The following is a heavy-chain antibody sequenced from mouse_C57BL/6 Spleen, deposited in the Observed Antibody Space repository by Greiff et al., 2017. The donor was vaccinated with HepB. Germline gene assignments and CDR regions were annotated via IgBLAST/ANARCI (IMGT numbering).Heavy chain of an antibody. Sequence: EVKLVESEGGLVQPGSSMKLSCTASGFTFSDYYMAWVRQVPEKGLEWVANINYDGSSTYYLDSLKSRFIISRDNAKNILYLQMSSLKSEDTATYYCAREIYYGYSYAMDYWGQGTSVTVSS. CDR1: GFTFSDYY. CDR2: INYDGSST. V-gene: IGHV5-16*01. CDR3: AREIYYGYSYAMDY. D-gene: IGHD2-2*01. J-gene: IGHJ4*01.